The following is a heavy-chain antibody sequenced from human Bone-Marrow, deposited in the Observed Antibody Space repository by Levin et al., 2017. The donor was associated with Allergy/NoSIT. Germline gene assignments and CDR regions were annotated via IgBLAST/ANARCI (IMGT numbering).Heavy chain of an antibody. J-gene: IGHJ6*02. CDR3: ARPRRTYDILTGYIGHFYDGMDV. V-gene: IGHV5-51*01. Sequence: GESLKISCQGSGYSFTNYWIAWVRQMSGKGLEWMGIIYPGDSDTRYSPSFQGQVTISADKSISTAYLQWSSLKASDTAMYYCARPRRTYDILTGYIGHFYDGMDVWGQGTTVTVSS. CDR1: GYSFTNYW. D-gene: IGHD3-9*01. CDR2: IYPGDSDT.